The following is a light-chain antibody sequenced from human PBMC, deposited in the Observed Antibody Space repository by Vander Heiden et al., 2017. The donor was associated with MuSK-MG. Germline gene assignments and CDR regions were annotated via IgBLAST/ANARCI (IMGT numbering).Light chain of an antibody. J-gene: IGKJ1*01. Sequence: DIQMTQSPSTVSASVGDRVTITCRASQNVRSWLAWYQQKPGQAPKLLIYQASGRHSGVPSRFSGSESGTEFTLTISSLQPDDVAIYYCQQEKSAPWTFGQGTKVEIK. V-gene: IGKV1-5*03. CDR3: QQEKSAPWT. CDR2: QAS. CDR1: QNVRSW.